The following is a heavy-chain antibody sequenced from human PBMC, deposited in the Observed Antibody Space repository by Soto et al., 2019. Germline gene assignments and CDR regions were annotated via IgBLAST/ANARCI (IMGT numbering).Heavy chain of an antibody. V-gene: IGHV1-2*04. Sequence: QVQLVQSGAEVKKPGASVKVSCKASGYTFTAYYIHWVRQAPGQGREWMGWINPNSGDTNFAQNFQGWVTMTRDTSISTAYVELSRLRSDDKAVYYCARGGYIAARGNYYFDYWGQGTLVTVSS. J-gene: IGHJ4*02. D-gene: IGHD6-6*01. CDR1: GYTFTAYY. CDR2: INPNSGDT. CDR3: ARGGYIAARGNYYFDY.